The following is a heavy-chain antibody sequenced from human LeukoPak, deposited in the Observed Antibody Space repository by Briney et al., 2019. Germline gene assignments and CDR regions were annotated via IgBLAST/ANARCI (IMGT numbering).Heavy chain of an antibody. J-gene: IGHJ6*02. CDR1: GFSFSSYG. Sequence: GGSLRLSCAASGFSFSSYGMHWVRQVPGKGLEWGALISYDGSNKYYADSVKGRFTISRDNSKNTLYLQMNSLRAEDTAVYYCAKDHPGGYGSGSSVGMDVWGQGTTVTVSS. D-gene: IGHD3-10*01. CDR3: AKDHPGGYGSGSSVGMDV. V-gene: IGHV3-30*18. CDR2: ISYDGSNK.